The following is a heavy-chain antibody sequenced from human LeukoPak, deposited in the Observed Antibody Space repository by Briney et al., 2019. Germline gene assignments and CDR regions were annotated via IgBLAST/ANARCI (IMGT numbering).Heavy chain of an antibody. CDR3: ARDPVVITPGFFFDY. J-gene: IGHJ4*02. D-gene: IGHD3-22*01. CDR1: GYTFTSYY. Sequence: GGSLRLSCAASGYTFTSYYMHWVRQAPGQGLEWMGIINPSGGSTSYAQKFQGRVTMTRDTSTSTVYMELSSLRSEDTAVYYCARDPVVITPGFFFDYWGQGTLVTVSS. V-gene: IGHV1-46*01. CDR2: INPSGGST.